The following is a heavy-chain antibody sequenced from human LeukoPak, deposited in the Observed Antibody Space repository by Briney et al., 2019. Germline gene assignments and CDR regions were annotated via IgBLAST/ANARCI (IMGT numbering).Heavy chain of an antibody. J-gene: IGHJ5*02. CDR3: ARGPLRDGYNYNWFDP. D-gene: IGHD5-24*01. CDR2: ISAYNGNT. CDR1: GYTFTSYG. V-gene: IGHV1-18*01. Sequence: ASVKVSCKASGYTFTSYGISWVRQAPGQGLEWMGWISAYNGNTNYVQKLQGRVTMTTDTSTSTVYMELRSLRSDDTAVYYCARGPLRDGYNYNWFDPWGQGTLVTVSS.